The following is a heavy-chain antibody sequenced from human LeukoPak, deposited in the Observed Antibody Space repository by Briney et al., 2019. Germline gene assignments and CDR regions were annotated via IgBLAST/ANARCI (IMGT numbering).Heavy chain of an antibody. CDR3: ARVFASGYDYTDY. V-gene: IGHV3-48*03. CDR1: GFTFNSYE. Sequence: GGSLRLSCAASGFTFNSYEMNWVRQAPGKGLEWVSYISSSGSTIKYADSVKGRFTISRDNAKSSLYLQMNSLRAEDTAIYYCARVFASGYDYTDYWGQEPWSPSPQ. J-gene: IGHJ4*01. CDR2: ISSSGSTI. D-gene: IGHD5-12*01.